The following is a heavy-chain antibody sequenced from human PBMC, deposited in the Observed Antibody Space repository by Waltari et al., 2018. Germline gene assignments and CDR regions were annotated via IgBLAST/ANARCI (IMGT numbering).Heavy chain of an antibody. J-gene: IGHJ4*02. CDR1: GFTVEDYN. Sequence: EVQLVESGGVVVQPGGSLRLYCAASGFTVEDYNMHWVRQAPGKGLEWVSLISWDGGSTYYADSVKGRFTISRDNSKNSLYLQMNSLRTEDTALYYCAKDEGFDYWGQGTLVTVSS. CDR2: ISWDGGST. V-gene: IGHV3-43*01. CDR3: AKDEGFDY.